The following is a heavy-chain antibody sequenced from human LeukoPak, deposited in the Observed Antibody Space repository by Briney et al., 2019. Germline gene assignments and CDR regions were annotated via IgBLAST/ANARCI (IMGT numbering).Heavy chain of an antibody. CDR1: GFTFSDYY. Sequence: GGSLRPSCAASGFTFSDYYMSWIRQAPGKGLEWVSYVSSSGSTIYYADSVKGRFTISRDNAKNSLYLQMNSLRAEDTAVYYCARDRGTTVTYYYYGMDVWGQGTTVTVSS. D-gene: IGHD4-11*01. CDR2: VSSSGSTI. J-gene: IGHJ6*02. CDR3: ARDRGTTVTYYYYGMDV. V-gene: IGHV3-11*01.